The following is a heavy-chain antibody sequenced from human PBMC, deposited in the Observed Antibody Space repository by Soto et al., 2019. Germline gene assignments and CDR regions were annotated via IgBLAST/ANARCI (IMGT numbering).Heavy chain of an antibody. D-gene: IGHD5-18*01. Sequence: QVQLVESGGGLVKPGESLRLSCAASGFTFTNHYMSWVRRAPGKGLEWVSYISASGSALRYADSVKGRFTISRDNAKNSLYLQMNSLRVEDTAVYYCARDPDTASKIDYWGQGTLVTVSS. CDR2: ISASGSAL. CDR3: ARDPDTASKIDY. J-gene: IGHJ4*02. CDR1: GFTFTNHY. V-gene: IGHV3-11*01.